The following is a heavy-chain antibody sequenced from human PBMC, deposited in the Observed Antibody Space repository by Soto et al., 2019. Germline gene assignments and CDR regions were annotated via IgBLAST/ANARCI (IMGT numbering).Heavy chain of an antibody. D-gene: IGHD2-15*01. Sequence: EVQLVESGGGLVKPGGSLRLSCAASGFTFSNAWMSWVRQAPGKGLEWVGRIKSKTDGGTTDYAAPVKGRFTISRDDSKNTLYLQMNSLKTEYTAVYYCTTDDYCSGGSCYDGGCFDPWGQGTLVTVSS. CDR1: GFTFSNAW. CDR2: IKSKTDGGTT. J-gene: IGHJ5*02. CDR3: TTDDYCSGGSCYDGGCFDP. V-gene: IGHV3-15*01.